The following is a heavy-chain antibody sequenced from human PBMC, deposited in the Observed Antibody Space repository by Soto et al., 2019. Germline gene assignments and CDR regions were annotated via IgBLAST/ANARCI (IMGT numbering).Heavy chain of an antibody. CDR2: ISGSGGST. CDR1: GFTFSSYA. CDR3: AKDLEGDCSSTSCYRPFDY. D-gene: IGHD2-2*01. J-gene: IGHJ4*02. Sequence: PGGSLRLSCAASGFTFSSYAMSWVRQAPGKGLEWVSAISGSGGSTYYADSVKGRFTISRDNSKNTLYLQMNSLRAEDTAVYYCAKDLEGDCSSTSCYRPFDYWGQGTLVTVSS. V-gene: IGHV3-23*01.